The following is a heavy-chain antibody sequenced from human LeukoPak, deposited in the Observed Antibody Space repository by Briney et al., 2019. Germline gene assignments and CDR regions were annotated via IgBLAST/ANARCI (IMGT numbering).Heavy chain of an antibody. J-gene: IGHJ6*03. CDR1: GGSISSYY. V-gene: IGHV4-59*01. CDR3: ARFQYYYDSSSRYMDV. D-gene: IGHD3-22*01. Sequence: SSETLSLTCTVSGGSISSYYWSWIRQPPGKGLEWIGYIYYSGSTNYNPSLKSRVTISVDTSKNQFSLKLSPVTAADTAVYYCARFQYYYDSSSRYMDVWGKGTTVTVSS. CDR2: IYYSGST.